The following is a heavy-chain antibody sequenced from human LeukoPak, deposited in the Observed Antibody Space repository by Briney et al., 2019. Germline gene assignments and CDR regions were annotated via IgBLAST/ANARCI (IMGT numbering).Heavy chain of an antibody. Sequence: GGSLRLSCAASGFTFSNAWMSWVRQAPGKGLEWISYISSSGSTIYYADSVKGRFTISRDNAKNSLYLQMNSLRAEDTAMYYCARDYGDYLFGYWGQGTLVTVSS. CDR1: GFTFSNAW. CDR2: ISSSGSTI. D-gene: IGHD4-17*01. V-gene: IGHV3-11*01. J-gene: IGHJ4*02. CDR3: ARDYGDYLFGY.